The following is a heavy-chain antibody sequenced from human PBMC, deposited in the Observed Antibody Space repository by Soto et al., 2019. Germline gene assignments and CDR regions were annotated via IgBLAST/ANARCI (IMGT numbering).Heavy chain of an antibody. CDR2: IYHSGST. J-gene: IGHJ4*02. V-gene: IGHV4-38-2*02. CDR1: GYSISSGYY. Sequence: ASETLSLTCAVSGYSISSGYYWGWIRQPPGKGLEWIGSIYHSGSTYYNPSLKSRVTISVDTSKNQFSLKLSSVTAADTAVYYCARDRQTVVGATHFDYWGQGTLVTVSS. D-gene: IGHD1-26*01. CDR3: ARDRQTVVGATHFDY.